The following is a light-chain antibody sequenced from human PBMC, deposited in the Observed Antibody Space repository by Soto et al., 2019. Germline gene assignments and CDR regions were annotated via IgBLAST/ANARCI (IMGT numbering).Light chain of an antibody. CDR2: DVT. CDR3: CSYAVTYTLWV. J-gene: IGLJ3*02. CDR1: SSDVGGYNY. Sequence: QSVLTQPRSVSGSPGQSVTISCTGTSSDVGGYNYVSWYQHHPGNAPKLMIYDVTQRPSGVPDRFSGSKSGNTASLTISGLQADDEAYYYCCSYAVTYTLWVFGGGTQLTVL. V-gene: IGLV2-11*01.